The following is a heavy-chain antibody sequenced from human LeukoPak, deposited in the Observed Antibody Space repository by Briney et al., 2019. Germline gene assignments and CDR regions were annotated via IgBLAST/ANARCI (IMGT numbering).Heavy chain of an antibody. Sequence: SVKVSCKASGGTFSSYAISWVRQAPGQGLEWMGGIIPIFGTANYAQRFQGRVTITADESTSTAYMELSSLRSEDTAVYYCASSLGPYYYYGMDVWGQGTTVTVSS. V-gene: IGHV1-69*13. CDR1: GGTFSSYA. CDR3: ASSLGPYYYYGMDV. J-gene: IGHJ6*02. CDR2: IIPIFGTA.